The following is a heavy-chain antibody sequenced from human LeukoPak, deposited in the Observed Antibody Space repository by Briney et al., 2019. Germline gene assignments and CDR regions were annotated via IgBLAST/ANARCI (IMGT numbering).Heavy chain of an antibody. CDR2: IRYDGSNK. J-gene: IGHJ4*02. CDR3: ARDKFGSTSCYDY. CDR1: GFTFSSYG. Sequence: PGGSLRLSCAASGFTFSSYGMHWVRQAPGKGLEWVAFIRYDGSNKYYADSVKGRFTISRDNSKNTLYLQMNSLRAEDTAVYYCARDKFGSTSCYDYWGQGTLVTVSS. D-gene: IGHD2-2*01. V-gene: IGHV3-30*02.